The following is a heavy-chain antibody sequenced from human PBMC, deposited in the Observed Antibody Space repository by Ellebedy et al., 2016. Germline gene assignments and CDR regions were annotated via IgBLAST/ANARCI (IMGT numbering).Heavy chain of an antibody. CDR3: ARRTDYYDSSGYLDY. D-gene: IGHD3-22*01. CDR2: TVNT. Sequence: SETLSLTCTVSGGSVSSGSYYWGWLRQPPGKAPELIGYTVNTNYNPSLKSRVTISVDTSQNQFSLKLSSVTAADTAVYYCARRTDYYDSSGYLDYWGQGTLVTVSS. J-gene: IGHJ4*02. CDR1: GGSVSSGSYY. V-gene: IGHV4-61*01.